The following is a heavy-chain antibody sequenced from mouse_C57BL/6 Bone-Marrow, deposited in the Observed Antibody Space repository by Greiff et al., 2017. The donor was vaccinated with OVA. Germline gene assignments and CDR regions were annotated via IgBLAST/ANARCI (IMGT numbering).Heavy chain of an antibody. D-gene: IGHD3-1*01. J-gene: IGHJ3*01. CDR1: GYTFTSYW. V-gene: IGHV1-55*01. Sequence: QVQLKQPGAELVKPGASVKMSCKASGYTFTSYWITWVKQRPGQGLEWIGDIYPGSGSTNYNEKFKSKATLTVDTSSSTAYMQLSSLTSEDSAVYYCARQGARWFAYWGQVTLVTVSA. CDR3: ARQGARWFAY. CDR2: IYPGSGST.